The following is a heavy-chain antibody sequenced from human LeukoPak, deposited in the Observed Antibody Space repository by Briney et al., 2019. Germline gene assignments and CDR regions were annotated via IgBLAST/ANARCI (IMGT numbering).Heavy chain of an antibody. Sequence: PGGSLRLSCAASGFTFSSYSMNWVRQAPGKGLEWVSSISSSSSYIYYADSVKGRFTISRDNAKNSLYLQMNSLRAEDTAVYYCARDRYCSSTSCPPVTWFDPWGQGTLVTVSS. CDR1: GFTFSSYS. J-gene: IGHJ5*02. V-gene: IGHV3-21*01. CDR2: ISSSSSYI. CDR3: ARDRYCSSTSCPPVTWFDP. D-gene: IGHD2-2*01.